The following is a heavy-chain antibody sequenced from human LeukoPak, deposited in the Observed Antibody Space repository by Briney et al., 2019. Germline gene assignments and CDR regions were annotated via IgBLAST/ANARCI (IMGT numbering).Heavy chain of an antibody. CDR3: AKGSLRYFDWLFGF. J-gene: IGHJ4*02. D-gene: IGHD3-9*01. Sequence: TGGSLRLSCAASGFTFSSYAMSWVRQAPGKGLEWVSAISGSGGSTYYADSVKGRFTISRDNSKNTLYLQMNSLRAEDTAVYYCAKGSLRYFDWLFGFWGQGTLVTVSS. V-gene: IGHV3-23*01. CDR1: GFTFSSYA. CDR2: ISGSGGST.